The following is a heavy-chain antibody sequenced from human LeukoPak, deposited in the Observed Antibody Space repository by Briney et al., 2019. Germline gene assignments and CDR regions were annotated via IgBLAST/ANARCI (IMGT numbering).Heavy chain of an antibody. CDR1: GFTFSSNW. CDR2: IKEDGREK. CDR3: VMGVTFDV. D-gene: IGHD2-8*01. Sequence: GGSLRLSCAASSGFTFSSNWMSWVRQAPGKGLEWVANIKEDGREKHYVDSVKGRFTISRDNAKTSLYLQMNSLRVEDTAVYYCVMGVTFDVWGEGTLVTVSS. V-gene: IGHV3-7*01. J-gene: IGHJ3*01.